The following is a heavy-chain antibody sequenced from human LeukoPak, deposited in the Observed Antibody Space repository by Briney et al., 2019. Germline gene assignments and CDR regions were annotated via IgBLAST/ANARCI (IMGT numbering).Heavy chain of an antibody. D-gene: IGHD3-10*01. CDR3: ARGSDYGSGSVLIDY. J-gene: IGHJ4*02. Sequence: ASVKVSCKASGYTFTGYYMHWVRQAPGQGLAWMGWINPNSGGTNYAQKFQGRVTMTRDTSISTAYMELSRLRSDDTAVYYCARGSDYGSGSVLIDYWGQGTLVTVSS. CDR1: GYTFTGYY. V-gene: IGHV1-2*02. CDR2: INPNSGGT.